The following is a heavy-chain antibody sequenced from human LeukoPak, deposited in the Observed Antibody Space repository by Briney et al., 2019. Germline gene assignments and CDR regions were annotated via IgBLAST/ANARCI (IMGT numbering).Heavy chain of an antibody. V-gene: IGHV4-61*02. CDR1: GGSISSASYY. CDR2: IYTSGST. D-gene: IGHD6-13*01. Sequence: SQTLSLTCTVSGGSISSASYYWSWIRQPAGKGLEWIGRIYTSGSTNYNPSLKSRVTISVDTSKNQFSLRLSSVTAADTAVYYCALREGLTAAFDYRGQRTLVSVSS. CDR3: ALREGLTAAFDY. J-gene: IGHJ4*02.